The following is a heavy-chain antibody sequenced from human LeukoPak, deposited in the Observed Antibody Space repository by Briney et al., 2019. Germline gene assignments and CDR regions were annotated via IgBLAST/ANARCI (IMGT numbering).Heavy chain of an antibody. CDR3: ASSYSSDWAFDY. Sequence: SETLSLTCSVFGYPINSNYYWGWIRQPPGKGLEWIGSMYYSGSNYYNPSLKGRLSISEDTSKNQFSLKLSSVTAADTAVCYCASSYSSDWAFDYWGQGTLVTVSS. D-gene: IGHD6-19*01. CDR1: GYPINSNYY. V-gene: IGHV4-38-2*01. CDR2: MYYSGSN. J-gene: IGHJ4*02.